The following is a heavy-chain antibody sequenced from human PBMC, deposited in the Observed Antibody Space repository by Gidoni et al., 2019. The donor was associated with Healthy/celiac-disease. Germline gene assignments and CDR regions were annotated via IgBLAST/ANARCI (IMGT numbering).Heavy chain of an antibody. CDR2: IRSKAYGGTT. Sequence: EVQLVESGGGLVQPGRSLRLSCTASGFTFGYSAMGWFRQAPGKGLEWVGFIRSKAYGGTTEYAASVKGRFTISRDDSKSIAYLQMNSLKTEDTAVYYCTRDLGGGRAYYYYMDVWGKGTTVTVSS. CDR1: GFTFGYSA. V-gene: IGHV3-49*03. J-gene: IGHJ6*03. D-gene: IGHD2-15*01. CDR3: TRDLGGGRAYYYYMDV.